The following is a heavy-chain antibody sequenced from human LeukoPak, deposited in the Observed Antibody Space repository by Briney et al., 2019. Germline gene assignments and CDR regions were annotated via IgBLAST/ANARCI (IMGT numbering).Heavy chain of an antibody. J-gene: IGHJ6*02. CDR3: ARDRCSGGSCYYYGMDV. Sequence: ASVKVSCKASGYTFTGYYMHWVRQAPGQGPEWMGWINPNSGGTNYAQKFQGWVTMTRDTSISTAYMELSRLRSDDTAVYYCARDRCSGGSCYYYGMDVWGQGTTVTVSS. CDR2: INPNSGGT. CDR1: GYTFTGYY. V-gene: IGHV1-2*04. D-gene: IGHD2-15*01.